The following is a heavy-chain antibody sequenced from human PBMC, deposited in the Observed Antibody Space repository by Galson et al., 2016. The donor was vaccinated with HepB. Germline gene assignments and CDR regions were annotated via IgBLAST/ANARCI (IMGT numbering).Heavy chain of an antibody. D-gene: IGHD5-12*01. J-gene: IGHJ6*02. V-gene: IGHV1-8*01. CDR3: VRGDSGYDVGSQSYGLDV. CDR2: MNPDRGRT. CDR1: GFTFINYD. Sequence: SVKVSCKASGFTFINYDVHWVRQATGQGFEWMGWMNPDRGRTEYAEKFQGRAVMTRDIFTNTVYMELSGLRLEDTAVYHCVRGDSGYDVGSQSYGLDVWGQGTTVTVSS.